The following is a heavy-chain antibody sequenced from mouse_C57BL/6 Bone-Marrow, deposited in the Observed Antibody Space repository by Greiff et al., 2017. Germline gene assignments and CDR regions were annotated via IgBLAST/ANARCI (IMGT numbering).Heavy chain of an antibody. Sequence: QVQLKESGAELVMPGASVKLSCKASGYTFTSYWMHWVKQRPGQGLEWIGEIDPSDSYTNYNQKFKGKSTLTVDKSSSTAYMQLSSLTSEDSAVYYCARSGTSFDYWGQGTTLTVSS. CDR1: GYTFTSYW. CDR2: IDPSDSYT. D-gene: IGHD4-1*01. CDR3: ARSGTSFDY. J-gene: IGHJ2*01. V-gene: IGHV1-69*01.